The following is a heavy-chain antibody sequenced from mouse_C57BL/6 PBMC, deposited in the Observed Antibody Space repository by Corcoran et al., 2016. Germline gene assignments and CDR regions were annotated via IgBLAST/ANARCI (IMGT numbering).Heavy chain of an antibody. CDR3: ARKRGSSPYYAMDY. V-gene: IGHV9-3*01. Sequence: QIQLVQSGPELKKPGETVKISCKASGYTFTTYGMSWVKQARGKGLKWMGWINTYSGVPTYADDVKGRFAFSLETSASTAYLQLNNLKNEDTATYFCARKRGSSPYYAMDYGGQGTAVTVSA. CDR2: INTYSGVP. J-gene: IGHJ4*01. D-gene: IGHD1-1*01. CDR1: GYTFTTYG.